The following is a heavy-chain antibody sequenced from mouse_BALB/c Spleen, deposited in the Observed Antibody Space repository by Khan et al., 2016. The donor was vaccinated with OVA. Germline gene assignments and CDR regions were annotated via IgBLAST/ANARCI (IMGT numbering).Heavy chain of an antibody. Sequence: EVKLLESGPGLVKPSQSLSLTCTVTGYSITSDYAWNWIRQFPGNKLEWMGYISYSGSTTYNPSLKSRIPITRDTSKNQFFLQLNSVTTEDTATYYCARWFTYWGQGTLVTVSA. V-gene: IGHV3-2*02. CDR1: GYSITSDYA. CDR2: ISYSGST. CDR3: ARWFTY. J-gene: IGHJ3*01.